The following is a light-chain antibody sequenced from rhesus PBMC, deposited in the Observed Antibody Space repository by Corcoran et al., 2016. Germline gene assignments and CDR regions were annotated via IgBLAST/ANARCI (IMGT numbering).Light chain of an antibody. Sequence: ETVVTQSPATLSLSPGERATLSCRASQRVGSYLAWYQQKPGQAPRLLLYGASSRAIGIPDKFSGSGSGTDLTLTISSLKPEDVEVYKCQQSNNLTPLTFDGGAKVKVK. V-gene: IGKV3-24*04. CDR1: QRVGSY. CDR2: GAS. CDR3: QQSNNLTPLT. J-gene: IGKJ4*01.